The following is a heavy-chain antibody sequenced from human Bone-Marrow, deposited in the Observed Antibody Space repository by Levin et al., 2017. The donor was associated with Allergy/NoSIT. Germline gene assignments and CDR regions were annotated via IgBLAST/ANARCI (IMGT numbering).Heavy chain of an antibody. CDR2: INHSGST. D-gene: IGHD3-10*01. Sequence: PSETLSLTCAVYGGSFSGYYWSWIRQPPGKGLEWIGEINHSGSTNYNPSLKSRVTISVDTSKNQFSLKLSSVTAADTAVYYCARKLYRHYYGSGSYGWFDPWGQGTLVTVSS. CDR1: GGSFSGYY. J-gene: IGHJ5*02. CDR3: ARKLYRHYYGSGSYGWFDP. V-gene: IGHV4-34*01.